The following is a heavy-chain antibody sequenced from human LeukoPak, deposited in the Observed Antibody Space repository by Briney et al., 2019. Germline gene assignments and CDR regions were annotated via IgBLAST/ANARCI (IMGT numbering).Heavy chain of an antibody. V-gene: IGHV4-39*01. CDR1: GGSISSYY. D-gene: IGHD5-24*01. CDR3: ARAAGWLQLGYFDY. CDR2: IYYSGST. J-gene: IGHJ4*02. Sequence: PSETLSLTCTVSGGSISSYYWGWIRQPPGKGLEWIGSIYYSGSTYYNPSLKSRVTISVDTSKNQFSLKLSSVTAADTAAYYCARAAGWLQLGYFDYWGQGTLVTVSS.